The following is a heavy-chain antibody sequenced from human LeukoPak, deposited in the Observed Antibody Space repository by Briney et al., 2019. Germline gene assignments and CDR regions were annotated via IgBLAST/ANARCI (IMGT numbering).Heavy chain of an antibody. D-gene: IGHD5-24*01. CDR1: GFTFTSSA. Sequence: SVKVSCKASGFTFTSSAMQWVRLARGQRLEWIGWIVVGSGNTNYAQKFQERVTITRDMSTSTAYMELSSLRSEDTAVYYCARVRDELQLPYYFDYWGQGTLVTVSS. CDR3: ARVRDELQLPYYFDY. CDR2: IVVGSGNT. V-gene: IGHV1-58*02. J-gene: IGHJ4*02.